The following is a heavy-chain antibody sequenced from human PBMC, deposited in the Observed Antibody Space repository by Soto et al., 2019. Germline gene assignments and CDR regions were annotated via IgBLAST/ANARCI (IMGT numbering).Heavy chain of an antibody. Sequence: ASVKVSCKASGYTFTSYAMHWVRQAPGQRLEWMGWINAGNGNTKYSQKFQGRVTITRDTSASTAYMELSSLRSEDTAVYYCARDRSRGTTGFWYFDLWGRGTLVTSPQ. D-gene: IGHD1-7*01. CDR2: INAGNGNT. J-gene: IGHJ2*01. V-gene: IGHV1-3*01. CDR3: ARDRSRGTTGFWYFDL. CDR1: GYTFTSYA.